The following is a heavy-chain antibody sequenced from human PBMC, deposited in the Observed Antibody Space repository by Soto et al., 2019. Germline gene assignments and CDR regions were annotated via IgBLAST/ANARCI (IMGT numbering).Heavy chain of an antibody. CDR2: IIPVFSTT. CDR1: GGTFSSYS. CDR3: ARDRRGLEARPGYYGMDV. D-gene: IGHD6-6*01. J-gene: IGHJ6*02. Sequence: SVKVSCKASGGTFSSYSISWVRQAPGQGLEWMGGIIPVFSTTNYAQKFQGRVTINADKSTSTAYMELSGLRSEDTAVYYCARDRRGLEARPGYYGMDVWGHGTTVTVSS. V-gene: IGHV1-69*06.